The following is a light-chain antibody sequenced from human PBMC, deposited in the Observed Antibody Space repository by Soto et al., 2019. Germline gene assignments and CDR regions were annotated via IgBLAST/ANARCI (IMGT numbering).Light chain of an antibody. CDR3: CSYAGSYTYV. CDR1: SSDVVGYNY. CDR2: DVS. Sequence: QSALTQPRSVSGSPGQSVTISCTGTSSDVVGYNYVSWYQQHPGKAPKLMIYDVSQRPSGVPDRFSGSKSGNTASLTISGLQAEDEADYYCCSYAGSYTYVFGTGTKLTVL. J-gene: IGLJ1*01. V-gene: IGLV2-11*01.